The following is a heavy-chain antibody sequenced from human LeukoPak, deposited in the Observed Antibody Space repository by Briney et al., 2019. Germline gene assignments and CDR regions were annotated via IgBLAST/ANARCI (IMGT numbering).Heavy chain of an antibody. J-gene: IGHJ2*01. Sequence: GGALRLSCAASGFTSRGYSMRWVRQAPGKGLWWVLGINNDGITTRYADSVKGRFTISRDNAKTTLYVQIASLRIEDTAVYDCARGVGYYDSAFDLWGRGTLVTVSS. CDR3: ARGVGYYDSAFDL. V-gene: IGHV3-74*01. D-gene: IGHD3-22*01. CDR1: GFTSRGYS. CDR2: INNDGITT.